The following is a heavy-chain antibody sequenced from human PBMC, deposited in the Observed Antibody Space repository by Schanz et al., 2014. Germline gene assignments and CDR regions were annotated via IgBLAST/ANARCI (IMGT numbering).Heavy chain of an antibody. CDR3: ARRYSGRYCFDY. Sequence: EVQLVESGGNLVQPVGSLRLSCVASGFTFSSHSMNWVRQAPGQGLEWLSYISGSGNTIYYADSVKGRFTISRDNAKNSLSLQMDRLRDEDTAVYYCARRYSGRYCFDYWGQGTLVAVSS. D-gene: IGHD1-26*01. J-gene: IGHJ4*02. CDR2: ISGSGNTI. CDR1: GFTFSSHS. V-gene: IGHV3-48*02.